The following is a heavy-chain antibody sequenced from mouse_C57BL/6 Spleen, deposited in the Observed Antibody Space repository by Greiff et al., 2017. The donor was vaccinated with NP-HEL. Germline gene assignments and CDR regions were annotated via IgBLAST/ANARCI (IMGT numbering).Heavy chain of an antibody. CDR3: VRHGLDRGNAMDY. Sequence: GGGLVQPKGSLKLSCAASGFSFNTYAMNWVRQAPGKGLEWVARIRSKSNNYATYYADSVKDRFTISRDDSESMLYLQMNNLKTEDTAMYYCVRHGLDRGNAMDYWGQGTSVTVSS. V-gene: IGHV10-1*01. CDR2: IRSKSNNYAT. CDR1: GFSFNTYA. J-gene: IGHJ4*01.